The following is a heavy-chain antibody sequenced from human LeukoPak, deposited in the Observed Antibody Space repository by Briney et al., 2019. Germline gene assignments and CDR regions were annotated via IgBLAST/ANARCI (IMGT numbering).Heavy chain of an antibody. CDR3: VRSYSSSSGVFYL. D-gene: IGHD6-6*01. Sequence: ASVRVSCKASGYTFTGYYIHWARQAPGQGLEWMGWVNANSGDTKYAQKFQGRVSMTRDTSISTAYMELSGLRSDDTAVYHCVRSYSSSSGVFYLWGQGTLVTVSS. J-gene: IGHJ5*02. CDR2: VNANSGDT. CDR1: GYTFTGYY. V-gene: IGHV1-2*02.